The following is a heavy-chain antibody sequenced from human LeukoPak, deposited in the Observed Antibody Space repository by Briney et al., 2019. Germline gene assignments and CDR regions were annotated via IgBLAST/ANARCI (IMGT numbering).Heavy chain of an antibody. CDR3: ASLNYDFWSGYYLDY. V-gene: IGHV4-59*01. D-gene: IGHD3-3*01. Sequence: PSETLSPTCTVSGVSISYCYWSWIRQPPGKGLEWIGYVYYSGTTNYNPSLKSRVTISVDTSKKQFSLKLTSVTAADTAVYYCASLNYDFWSGYYLDYWGQGTLVTVSS. CDR2: VYYSGTT. J-gene: IGHJ4*02. CDR1: GVSISYCY.